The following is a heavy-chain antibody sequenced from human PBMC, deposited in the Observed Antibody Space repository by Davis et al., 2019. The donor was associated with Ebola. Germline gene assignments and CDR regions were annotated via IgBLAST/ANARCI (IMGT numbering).Heavy chain of an antibody. Sequence: GESLKISCKASGYVFTSYWIGWVRQMPGKGLEWMGLIYPHDSDTAYSPSFQGQVTISADRSGNTAYLRWSSLKASDTAMYYCARRAEQAMFRRGVFDIWGQGTMVTVSS. V-gene: IGHV5-51*01. J-gene: IGHJ3*02. CDR1: GYVFTSYW. D-gene: IGHD1/OR15-1a*01. CDR2: IYPHDSDT. CDR3: ARRAEQAMFRRGVFDI.